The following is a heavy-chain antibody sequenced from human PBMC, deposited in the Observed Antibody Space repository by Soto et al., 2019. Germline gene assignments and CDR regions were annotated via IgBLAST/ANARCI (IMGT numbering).Heavy chain of an antibody. Sequence: QTLSLTCVISGDSVSSNSAAWNWTRQSPSRGLEWLGRTYYRSKWYNDYAVSVKSRITINPDTSKNQFSLQLNSVTPEDTAVYYCAREVAATSWYFDYWGQGTLVTVSS. CDR3: AREVAATSWYFDY. J-gene: IGHJ4*02. CDR2: TYYRSKWYN. V-gene: IGHV6-1*01. D-gene: IGHD2-15*01. CDR1: GDSVSSNSAA.